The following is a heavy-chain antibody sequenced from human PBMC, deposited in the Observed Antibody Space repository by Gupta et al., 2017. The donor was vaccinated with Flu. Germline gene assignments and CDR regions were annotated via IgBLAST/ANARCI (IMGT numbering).Heavy chain of an antibody. CDR2: IIPIFGTA. J-gene: IGHJ6*02. Sequence: QVQLVQSGAEVKKPGSSVKVSCKASGGTFSSYAISWVRQAPGQGLEWMGGIIPIFGTANYAQKFQGRVTITADESTSTAYMELSSLRSEDTAVYYCARGDYDSSGYCMDVWGQGTTVTVSS. CDR3: ARGDYDSSGYCMDV. D-gene: IGHD3-22*01. V-gene: IGHV1-69*01. CDR1: GGTFSSYA.